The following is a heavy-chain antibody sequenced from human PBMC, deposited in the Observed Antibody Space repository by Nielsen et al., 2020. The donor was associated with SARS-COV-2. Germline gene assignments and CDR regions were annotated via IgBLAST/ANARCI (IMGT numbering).Heavy chain of an antibody. CDR1: GFTFSNAW. D-gene: IGHD3-10*01. J-gene: IGHJ5*02. CDR2: IKSKTDGGTT. CDR3: TIIRGWFDP. V-gene: IGHV3-15*01. Sequence: GESLKISCVASGFTFSNAWMSWVRQAPGKGLEWVGRIKSKTDGGTTDYAAPVKGRFTISRDDSKNTLYLQMNSLKTEDTAVYYCTIIRGWFDPWGQGTLVTVSS.